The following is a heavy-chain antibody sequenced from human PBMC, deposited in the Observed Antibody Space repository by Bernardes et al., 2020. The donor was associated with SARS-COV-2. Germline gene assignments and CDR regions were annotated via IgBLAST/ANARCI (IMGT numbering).Heavy chain of an antibody. CDR2: TYYRSKWYY. Sequence: SQTLSLTFAISGDSFSSNSVAWNWLRQSPSRGLEWLGRTYYRSKWYYDYALSVKSRITINADTSKNQFSLQLNSVTPEDTATYYCARSIFGTGVLNWGQGTLVTVSS. CDR1: GDSFSSNSVA. CDR3: ARSIFGTGVLN. J-gene: IGHJ4*02. D-gene: IGHD3-9*01. V-gene: IGHV6-1*01.